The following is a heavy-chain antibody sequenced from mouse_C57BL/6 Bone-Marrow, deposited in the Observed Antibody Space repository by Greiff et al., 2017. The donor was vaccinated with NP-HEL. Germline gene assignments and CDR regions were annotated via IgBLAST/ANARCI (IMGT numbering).Heavy chain of an antibody. CDR3: ARDTVPLAY. CDR1: GFTFSSYA. CDR2: ISDGGSYT. V-gene: IGHV5-4*01. Sequence: EVQRVESGGGLVKPGGSLKLSCAASGFTFSSYAMSWVRQTPEKRLEWVATISDGGSYTYYPDNVKGRFTISRDNAKNNLYLQMSHLKSEDTAMYYCARDTVPLAYWGQGTLVTVSA. J-gene: IGHJ3*01. D-gene: IGHD1-1*01.